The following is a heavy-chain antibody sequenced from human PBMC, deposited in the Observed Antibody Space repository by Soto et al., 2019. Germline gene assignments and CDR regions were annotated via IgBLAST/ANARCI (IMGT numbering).Heavy chain of an antibody. D-gene: IGHD5-18*01. CDR1: GFTFSSYA. Sequence: PGGSLRLSCAASGFTFSSYAMHWVRQAPGKGLEWVAVISYDGSNKYYADSVKGRFTISRDNSKNTLYLQMNSLRAEDTAVYYCARAKGYSYDKTPFDYWGQGTLVTVSS. CDR2: ISYDGSNK. CDR3: ARAKGYSYDKTPFDY. V-gene: IGHV3-30-3*01. J-gene: IGHJ4*02.